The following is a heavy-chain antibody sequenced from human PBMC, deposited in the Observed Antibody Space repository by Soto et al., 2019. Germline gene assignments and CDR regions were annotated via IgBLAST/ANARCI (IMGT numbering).Heavy chain of an antibody. CDR2: TYYRAKWYN. CDR1: GDSVSSNSAA. V-gene: IGHV6-1*01. D-gene: IGHD6-6*01. J-gene: IGHJ4*02. CDR3: AREEGQLGAFDY. Sequence: SQTLSLTCAISGDSVSSNSAAWNWFGQSPSRGLEWLGRTYYRAKWYNHYAESMESRVIINPDTSKNQFSLVLNSVTPEDTSVYFCAREEGQLGAFDYWGQGTLVTVSS.